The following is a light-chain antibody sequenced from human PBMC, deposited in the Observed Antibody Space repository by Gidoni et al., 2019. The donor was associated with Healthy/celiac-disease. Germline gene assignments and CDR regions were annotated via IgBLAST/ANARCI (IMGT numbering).Light chain of an antibody. V-gene: IGKV3-11*01. CDR1: QSVSSY. CDR3: QQRSNWTSFT. Sequence: EIVFTQSPATLSLSPGERATLSCRASQSVSSYLAWYQQKPGQAPRLLIYNASNRATGIPARCSGSGSGTDFTLTISSLEPEDFAVYYCQQRSNWTSFTFGPGTKVEIK. CDR2: NAS. J-gene: IGKJ3*01.